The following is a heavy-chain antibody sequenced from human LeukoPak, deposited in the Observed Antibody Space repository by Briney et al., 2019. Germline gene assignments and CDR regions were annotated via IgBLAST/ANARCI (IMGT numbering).Heavy chain of an antibody. CDR1: GGTFSSYA. CDR3: ARGYSGYDEAAFDY. J-gene: IGHJ4*02. Sequence: ASVNVSCKASGGTFSSYAISWVRQAPGQGLEWMGGIIPIFGTANYAQKFQGRVTITADESTSTAYMELSGLRSEDTAVYYCARGYSGYDEAAFDYWGQGTLVTVSS. V-gene: IGHV1-69*13. CDR2: IIPIFGTA. D-gene: IGHD5-12*01.